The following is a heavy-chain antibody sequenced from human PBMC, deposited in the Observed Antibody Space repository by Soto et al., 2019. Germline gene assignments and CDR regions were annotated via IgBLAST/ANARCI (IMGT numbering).Heavy chain of an antibody. CDR3: FSEHYDIFTGYVSG. V-gene: IGHV3-15*07. D-gene: IGHD3-9*01. J-gene: IGHJ4*02. CDR1: GFTFTNAW. CDR2: IKNKIDDGTA. Sequence: PGGSLRLSCAASGFTFTNAWMNWVRQVPGKGLEWVGRIKNKIDDGTADYAAPVKGRFTISRDDSENTLYLQMNSLKTEDTAVYYCFSEHYDIFTGYVSGWGQGTLVPVSS.